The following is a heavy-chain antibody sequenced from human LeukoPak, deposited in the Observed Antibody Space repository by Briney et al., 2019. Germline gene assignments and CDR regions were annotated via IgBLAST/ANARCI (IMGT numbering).Heavy chain of an antibody. CDR3: ARGDWSRWLDRREDAFDI. Sequence: ASVKVSCKASGYTFTSYGISWVRQAPGQGLEWMGWISAYNGNTNYAQKLQGRVTTTTDTSTSTAYMELRSLRSDDTAVYYCARGDWSRWLDRREDAFDIWGQGTMVTVSS. CDR1: GYTFTSYG. V-gene: IGHV1-18*01. D-gene: IGHD6-19*01. J-gene: IGHJ3*02. CDR2: ISAYNGNT.